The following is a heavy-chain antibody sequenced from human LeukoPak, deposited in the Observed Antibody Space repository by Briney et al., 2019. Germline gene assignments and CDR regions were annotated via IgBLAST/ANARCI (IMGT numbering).Heavy chain of an antibody. J-gene: IGHJ4*02. CDR1: GGSIDSTNW. D-gene: IGHD3-16*02. V-gene: IGHV4/OR15-8*01. CDR3: ARSHDHLWGNYPDY. CDR2: IHHDGRI. Sequence: SETLSLTCDVSGGSIDSTNWWNWVRQPPGKGLEWIGEIHHDGRINYNPSLKSRVTLSVDKSKNQFSLRLNSVTAADTAMYYCARSHDHLWGNYPDYWGQGTLVTVPS.